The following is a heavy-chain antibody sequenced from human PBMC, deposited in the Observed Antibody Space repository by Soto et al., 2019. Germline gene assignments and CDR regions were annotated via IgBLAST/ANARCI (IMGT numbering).Heavy chain of an antibody. V-gene: IGHV1-2*04. J-gene: IGHJ4*02. D-gene: IGHD5-18*01. CDR2: INPNSGGT. CDR3: ATSRGYSTNYALDY. CDR1: GYTFTGYY. Sequence: ASVKVSCKASGYTFTGYYMHWVRQAPGQGLEWMGWINPNSGGTNYAQKFQGWVTMTRDTSISTAYMELSRLRSDDTAVYYCATSRGYSTNYALDYWGQGTLVTSSS.